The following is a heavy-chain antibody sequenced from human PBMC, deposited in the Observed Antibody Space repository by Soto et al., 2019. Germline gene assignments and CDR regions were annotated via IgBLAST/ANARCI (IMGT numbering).Heavy chain of an antibody. J-gene: IGHJ6*02. V-gene: IGHV1-69*13. CDR1: GGTFSSYA. Sequence: SVKVSCKASGGTFSSYAISWVRQAPGQGLEWMGGIIPIFGTANYAQKFQGRVTITADESTSTAYMELSSLRSEDTAVYYCASYPDNEYHDLDTYAWRQGTTVTVS. CDR2: IIPIFGTA. CDR3: ASYPDNEYHDLDTYA. D-gene: IGHD1-1*01.